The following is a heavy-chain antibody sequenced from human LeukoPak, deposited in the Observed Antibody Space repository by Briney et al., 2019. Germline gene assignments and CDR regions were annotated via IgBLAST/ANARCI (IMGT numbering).Heavy chain of an antibody. D-gene: IGHD6-13*01. CDR1: GGSISNYY. J-gene: IGHJ5*02. CDR3: AREGSGQQPRHWFDP. Sequence: SETLSLTCTVSGGSISNYYWNWIRQPAGKGLEWIGRIYTSGSTNYNPSLKSRVTMSVETSKNQFSLKLSSVTAADTAAYYCAREGSGQQPRHWFDPWGQGTLVTVSS. V-gene: IGHV4-4*07. CDR2: IYTSGST.